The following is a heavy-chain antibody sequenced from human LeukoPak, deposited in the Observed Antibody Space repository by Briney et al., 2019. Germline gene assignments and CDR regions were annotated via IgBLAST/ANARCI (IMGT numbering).Heavy chain of an antibody. CDR1: RFTLSSYC. CDR2: INTDGSST. CDR3: ASRTGVY. J-gene: IGHJ4*02. D-gene: IGHD1-14*01. V-gene: IGHV3-74*01. Sequence: GVSLRLSCAASRFTLSSYCMHWVPHAPGKGLVWVSRINTDGSSTNYADSVKGRFTISRDNAMNTLYLQMNNLRAEETAVYYCASRTGVYWGQGTLVSVSS.